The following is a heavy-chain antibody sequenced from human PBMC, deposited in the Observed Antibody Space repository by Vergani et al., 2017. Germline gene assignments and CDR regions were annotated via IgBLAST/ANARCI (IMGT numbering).Heavy chain of an antibody. CDR2: IIWNGGST. Sequence: VPILQSGGGVVQPGGSLRLSYAGSGFTFDDYGMSWVRQAPGKGLEWVSSIIWNGGSTAYADSVKGRFIISRDNSKNTMFLQMNNLRAEDTAVYYCAKDNVPGYYDSSGYCDYWGQGTLVTVSS. D-gene: IGHD3-22*01. V-gene: IGHV3-20*03. CDR3: AKDNVPGYYDSSGYCDY. J-gene: IGHJ4*02. CDR1: GFTFDDYG.